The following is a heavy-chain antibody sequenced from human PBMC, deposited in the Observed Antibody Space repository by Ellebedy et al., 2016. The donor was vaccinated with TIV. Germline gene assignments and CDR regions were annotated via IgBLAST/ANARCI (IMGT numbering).Heavy chain of an antibody. V-gene: IGHV1-3*01. CDR2: INAANGNT. D-gene: IGHD1-26*01. CDR1: GYTFTNYA. Sequence: AASVKVSCKASGYTFTNYAIHWVRQAPGQRLEWMGWINAANGNTKYSQKFQGRVTITRDTSASTAYMELSNLRSEDTAVHYCARGPHVVGATTGLDYWGQGTLVTVSS. J-gene: IGHJ4*02. CDR3: ARGPHVVGATTGLDY.